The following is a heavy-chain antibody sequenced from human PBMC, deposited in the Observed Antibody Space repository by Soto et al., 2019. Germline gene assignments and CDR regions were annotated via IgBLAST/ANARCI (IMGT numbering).Heavy chain of an antibody. CDR3: AKPLWDIDAFDI. V-gene: IGHV3-9*01. Sequence: EVQLVESGGGLVQPGRSLRLSCAASGFTFDDYAMHWVRQAPGKGLEWVSGISWNSGSIGYADSVKGRFTISRDNAKNSLYLHMNSLRAEDTALYYCAKPLWDIDAFDIWGQGTMVTVSS. D-gene: IGHD1-26*01. CDR2: ISWNSGSI. CDR1: GFTFDDYA. J-gene: IGHJ3*02.